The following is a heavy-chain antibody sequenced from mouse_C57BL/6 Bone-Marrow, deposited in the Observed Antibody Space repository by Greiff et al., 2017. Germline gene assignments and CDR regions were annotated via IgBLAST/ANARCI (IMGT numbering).Heavy chain of an antibody. J-gene: IGHJ4*01. V-gene: IGHV5-17*01. CDR3: ARELAPYAMDY. D-gene: IGHD4-1*01. Sequence: EVQVVESGGGLVKPGGSLKLSCAASGFTFSDYGMHWVRQAPEKGLEWVAYISSGSSTIYYADTVKGRFTISRDNAKNTLFLQMTSLRSEDTAMYYCARELAPYAMDYWGQGTSVTVSS. CDR1: GFTFSDYG. CDR2: ISSGSSTI.